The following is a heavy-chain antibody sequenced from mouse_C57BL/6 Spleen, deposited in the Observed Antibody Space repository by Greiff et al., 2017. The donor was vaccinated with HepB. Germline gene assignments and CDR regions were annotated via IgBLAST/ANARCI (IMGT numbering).Heavy chain of an antibody. V-gene: IGHV10-3*01. CDR2: IRSKSSNYAT. CDR3: VRDAGGSTPMDY. Sequence: EVQRVESGGGLVQPKGSLKLSCAASGFTFNTYAMHWVRQAPGKGLEWVARIRSKSSNYATYYADSVKDRFTISRDDSQSMLYLQMNNLKTEDTAMYYCVRDAGGSTPMDYWGQGTSVTVSS. D-gene: IGHD1-1*01. J-gene: IGHJ4*01. CDR1: GFTFNTYA.